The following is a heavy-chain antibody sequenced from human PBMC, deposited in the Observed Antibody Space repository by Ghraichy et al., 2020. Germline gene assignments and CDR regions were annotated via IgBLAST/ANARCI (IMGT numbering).Heavy chain of an antibody. Sequence: GGSLRLSCAASGFTFDDYAMHWVRQAPGKGLEWVSGISWNSGSIGYADSVKGRFTISRDNAKNSLYLQMNSLRAEDTALYYCAKDIGALTGYSSSWYPGMDVWGQGTTVTVSS. V-gene: IGHV3-9*01. CDR2: ISWNSGSI. J-gene: IGHJ6*02. CDR1: GFTFDDYA. D-gene: IGHD6-13*01. CDR3: AKDIGALTGYSSSWYPGMDV.